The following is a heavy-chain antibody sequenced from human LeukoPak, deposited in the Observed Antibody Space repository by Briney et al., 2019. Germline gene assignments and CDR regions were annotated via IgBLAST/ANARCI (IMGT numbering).Heavy chain of an antibody. J-gene: IGHJ4*02. V-gene: IGHV4-59*01. CDR1: GGSISSYY. CDR3: ATELILPMVVGAYFDY. D-gene: IGHD1-26*01. Sequence: SETLSLTCTVSGGSISSYYWSWIRQPPGKGLEWIGYIYYSGSTNYNPSLKSRVTISVDTSKNQFSLKLSSVTAADTAVYYCATELILPMVVGAYFDYWGQGTLVTVSS. CDR2: IYYSGST.